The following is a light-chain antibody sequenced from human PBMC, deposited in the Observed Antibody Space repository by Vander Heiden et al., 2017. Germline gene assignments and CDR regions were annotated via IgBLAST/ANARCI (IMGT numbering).Light chain of an antibody. J-gene: IGKJ3*01. Sequence: DIPLTQSPSFLSASVGDRVTITCRASQAISSYLAWYQQKPGKAPKLLIYAASTVQTGVPSRFSGSGSGTDFTLTISSLQPEDFATYYCQQVHSYPPYFGPGTKVDIK. CDR1: QAISSY. CDR2: AAS. V-gene: IGKV1-9*01. CDR3: QQVHSYPPY.